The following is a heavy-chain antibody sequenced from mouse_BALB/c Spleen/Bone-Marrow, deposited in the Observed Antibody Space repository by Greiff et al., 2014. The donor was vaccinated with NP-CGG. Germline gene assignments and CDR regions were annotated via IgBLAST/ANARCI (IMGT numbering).Heavy chain of an antibody. CDR2: IWRGGST. J-gene: IGHJ4*01. CDR1: GFSLTSYG. D-gene: IGHD2-1*01. Sequence: VKVVESGPGLVQPSQSLSITCTVSGFSLTSYGVHWVRQSPGKGLEWLGVIWRGGSTDYNAAFMSRLSITKDNSKSQVFFKMNSLQADDTAIYYCAKNLRGNYVRAMDYWGQGTSVTVSS. CDR3: AKNLRGNYVRAMDY. V-gene: IGHV2-5*01.